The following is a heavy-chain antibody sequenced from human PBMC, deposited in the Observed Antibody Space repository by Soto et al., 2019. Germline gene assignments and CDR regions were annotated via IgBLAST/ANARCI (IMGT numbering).Heavy chain of an antibody. CDR2: IYYSGST. CDR1: GGSISSYY. D-gene: IGHD3-10*01. Sequence: SETLSLTCTVSGGSISSYYWSWIRQPPGKGLEWIGYIYYSGSTNYNPSLKSRVTISVDTSKNQFSLKLSSVTAADTAVYYCAGSNPHYDAFDIWGQGTMVTVSS. CDR3: AGSNPHYDAFDI. J-gene: IGHJ3*02. V-gene: IGHV4-59*08.